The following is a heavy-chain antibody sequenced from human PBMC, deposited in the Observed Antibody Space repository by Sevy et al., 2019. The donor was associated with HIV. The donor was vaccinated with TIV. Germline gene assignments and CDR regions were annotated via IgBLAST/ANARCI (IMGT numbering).Heavy chain of an antibody. CDR1: GFTFSSYA. J-gene: IGHJ6*02. CDR2: ISSSGADT. Sequence: GGSLRLSCAASGFTFSSYAMSWVRQAPGKGLEWVSAISSSGADTYYADSVKGRFTISRDNSKNTLYLQMNSLRAEDTAVYYCAKGRLVKYYYYGMDVWGQGTTVTVSS. CDR3: AKGRLVKYYYYGMDV. V-gene: IGHV3-23*01. D-gene: IGHD6-19*01.